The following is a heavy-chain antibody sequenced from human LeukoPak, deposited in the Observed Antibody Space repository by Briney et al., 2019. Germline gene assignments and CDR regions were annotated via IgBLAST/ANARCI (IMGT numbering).Heavy chain of an antibody. V-gene: IGHV3-30*18. Sequence: GGSQRLSCAASGFTFSSYGMHWVRQAPGKGLEWVAVISYDGSNKYYADSVKGRFTISRDNSKNTLYLQMNSLRAEDTAVYYCAKGAFDIWGQGTMVTVSS. CDR1: GFTFSSYG. CDR2: ISYDGSNK. J-gene: IGHJ3*02. CDR3: AKGAFDI.